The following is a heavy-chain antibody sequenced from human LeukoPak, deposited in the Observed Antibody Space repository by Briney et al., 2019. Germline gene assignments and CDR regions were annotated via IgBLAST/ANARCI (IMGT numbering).Heavy chain of an antibody. J-gene: IGHJ4*02. CDR2: IYYTGST. V-gene: IGHV4-59*01. D-gene: IGHD3-10*01. CDR1: GGSFSGYY. Sequence: ASETLSLTCAVYGGSFSGYYWSWLRQPPGKALEWIGYIYYTGSTYYNPSLEGRVTISVDTSRNQFSVKLSSVTAADTAVYYCARSQNYYGSGDYWSQGTLVTVSS. CDR3: ARSQNYYGSGDY.